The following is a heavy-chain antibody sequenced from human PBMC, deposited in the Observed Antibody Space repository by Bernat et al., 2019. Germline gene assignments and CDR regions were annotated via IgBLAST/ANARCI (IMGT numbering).Heavy chain of an antibody. V-gene: IGHV3-23*01. J-gene: IGHJ4*02. CDR3: AKDGDYGSGTYYPDY. Sequence: EVQLLESGGGLVQPGGSLRLSCVASGFTFSNYAMSWVRQAPGKGLDWVSVISGSGGSAYADSVKGRFTISRDNSKNTLYLKMNSLRAEDTAVYYCAKDGDYGSGTYYPDYWGQGTLVTGSS. D-gene: IGHD3-10*01. CDR1: GFTFSNYA. CDR2: ISGSGGSA.